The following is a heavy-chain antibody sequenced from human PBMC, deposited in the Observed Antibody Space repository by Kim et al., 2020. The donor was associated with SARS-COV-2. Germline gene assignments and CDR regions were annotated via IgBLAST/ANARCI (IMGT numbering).Heavy chain of an antibody. CDR3: ARDRLYSGSHETAK. Sequence: GGSLRLSCKASGFTFSAYWMYWVRQFPEKGLVWVSRIHSDGRVTSYAGSVKGRFTITRDNAKNTLYLQMNSRRAEDTAVYCCARDRLYSGSHETAKWGQGPLVSVSP. V-gene: IGHV3-74*01. D-gene: IGHD1-26*01. CDR2: IHSDGRVT. CDR1: GFTFSAYW. J-gene: IGHJ4*02.